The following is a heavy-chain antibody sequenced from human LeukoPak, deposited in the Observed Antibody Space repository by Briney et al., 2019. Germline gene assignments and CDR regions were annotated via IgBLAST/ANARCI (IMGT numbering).Heavy chain of an antibody. CDR2: ISYDGSDK. V-gene: IGHV3-30-3*01. D-gene: IGHD3-22*01. CDR1: GFTFGSHA. CDR3: AKDQTPSVGYYQHY. J-gene: IGHJ4*02. Sequence: PGGSLRLSCAASGFTFGSHAMHWVRQAPGKGLEWVAIISYDGSDKFYADSVKGRFTISRDNSKNTLYLQMNSLRAEDTAVYYCAKDQTPSVGYYQHYWGQGTLVTVSS.